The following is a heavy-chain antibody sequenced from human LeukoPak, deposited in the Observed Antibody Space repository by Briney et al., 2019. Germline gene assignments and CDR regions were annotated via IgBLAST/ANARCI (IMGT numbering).Heavy chain of an antibody. Sequence: GGSLRLSCAASGFTFSSYDMHWVRQATGKGLEWVSAIGTAGDTYYPGSVKGRFTISRGNAKNSLYLQMNSLRAGDTAVYYCATGGSSGGSPGYLGQGTLVTVSS. V-gene: IGHV3-13*04. CDR2: IGTAGDT. J-gene: IGHJ4*02. D-gene: IGHD2-15*01. CDR3: ATGGSSGGSPGY. CDR1: GFTFSSYD.